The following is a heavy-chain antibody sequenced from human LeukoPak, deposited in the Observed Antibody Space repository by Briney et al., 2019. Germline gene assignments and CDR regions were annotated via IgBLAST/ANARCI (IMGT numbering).Heavy chain of an antibody. CDR2: IYYSGST. CDR3: ARDRAIAAATKEHYYYYGMDV. J-gene: IGHJ6*02. D-gene: IGHD6-13*01. Sequence: SETLSLTCTVSGGSISSGGYYWSWLRQHPGKGLEWIGYIYYSGSTYYNPSLKSRVTISVDTSKNQFSLKLSSVTAADTAVYYCARDRAIAAATKEHYYYYGMDVWGQGTTVTVSS. CDR1: GGSISSGGYY. V-gene: IGHV4-31*03.